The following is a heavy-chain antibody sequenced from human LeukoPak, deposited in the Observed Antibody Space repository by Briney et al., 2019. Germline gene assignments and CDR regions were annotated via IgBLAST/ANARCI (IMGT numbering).Heavy chain of an antibody. Sequence: QSGGSLRLSCAASGYTFSSYSMNWVRQAPGKGLEWVAVIWYDGSNKYYADSVKGRFTISRDNSKNTLYLQMNSLRAEDAAVYYCAREPHSYGSRPVDYWGQGTLVTVSS. V-gene: IGHV3-33*08. J-gene: IGHJ4*02. D-gene: IGHD5-18*01. CDR1: GYTFSSYS. CDR2: IWYDGSNK. CDR3: AREPHSYGSRPVDY.